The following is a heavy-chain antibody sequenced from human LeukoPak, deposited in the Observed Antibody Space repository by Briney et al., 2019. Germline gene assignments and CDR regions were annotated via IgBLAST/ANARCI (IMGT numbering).Heavy chain of an antibody. V-gene: IGHV3-48*04. Sequence: GGSLRLSCAASGFTFSSYSMNWVRQAPGKGLEWVSYISSSSSTIYYADSVKGRFTISRDNAKNTLYLQMNSLRAEDTAVYYCARERPGTWVRDAFDIWGQGTMVTVSS. CDR2: ISSSSSTI. CDR1: GFTFSSYS. J-gene: IGHJ3*02. CDR3: ARERPGTWVRDAFDI. D-gene: IGHD1-14*01.